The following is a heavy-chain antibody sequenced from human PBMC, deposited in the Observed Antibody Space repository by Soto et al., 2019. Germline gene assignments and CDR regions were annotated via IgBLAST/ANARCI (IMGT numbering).Heavy chain of an antibody. D-gene: IGHD1-1*01. V-gene: IGHV1-24*01. CDR2: FDPEDGET. CDR3: VRVQRQGPTWYNSYCMDV. CDR1: GYSLSEFS. Sequence: QVQLVQSGSEVKKPGASVKVSCKVSGYSLSEFSMHWVRQAPGKGLEWMGGFDPEDGETTYAQKLQGRLTMTEDTSAETAYMELSRLRSEDTAVYYCVRVQRQGPTWYNSYCMDVWGQGTTVTVSS. J-gene: IGHJ6*01.